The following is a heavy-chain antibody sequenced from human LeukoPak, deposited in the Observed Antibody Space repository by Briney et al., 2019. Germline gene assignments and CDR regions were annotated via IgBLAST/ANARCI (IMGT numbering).Heavy chain of an antibody. CDR3: ARDLHYWVAMGV. CDR1: GFSLGDYA. D-gene: IGHD2-8*02. CDR2: FGTDGNT. V-gene: IGHV3-23*01. J-gene: IGHJ6*02. Sequence: PGGSLRLSCTASGFSLGDYAMSWFRQAPGKGLEWVSGFGTDGNTHYAESVRGRFDLSRDTSKTTVYLQMNSLRAEDTALYYCARDLHYWVAMGVWGQGTTVTVS.